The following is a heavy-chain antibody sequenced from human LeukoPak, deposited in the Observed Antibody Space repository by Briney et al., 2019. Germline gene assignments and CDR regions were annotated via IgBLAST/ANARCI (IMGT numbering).Heavy chain of an antibody. CDR2: IKGDGSVT. CDR3: ARGRDGRGYYAEFDY. CDR1: KFSISYYW. V-gene: IGHV3-7*01. J-gene: IGHJ4*02. D-gene: IGHD1-26*01. Sequence: PGGSLRLSCAASKFSISYYWMTWVRQAPGKGLEWVANIKGDGSVTHYVDSVKGRFTISRDTSKNTLYLQMNSLRAEDTAVYYCARGRDGRGYYAEFDYWGQGTLVTVSS.